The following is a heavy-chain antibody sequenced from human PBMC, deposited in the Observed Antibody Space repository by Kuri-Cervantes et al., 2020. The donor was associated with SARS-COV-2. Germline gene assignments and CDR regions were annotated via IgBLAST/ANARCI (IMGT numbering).Heavy chain of an antibody. J-gene: IGHJ4*02. Sequence: SETLSLTCTVSGGSISSYYWSWIRQPPGKGLEWIGYIYHSGSTYYNPSLKSRVTISVDRSKNQFSLKLSSVTAADTAVYYCARHRKIRFLEWLSPFDYWGQGTLVTVSS. CDR1: GGSISSYY. D-gene: IGHD3-3*01. CDR2: IYHSGST. V-gene: IGHV4-59*04. CDR3: ARHRKIRFLEWLSPFDY.